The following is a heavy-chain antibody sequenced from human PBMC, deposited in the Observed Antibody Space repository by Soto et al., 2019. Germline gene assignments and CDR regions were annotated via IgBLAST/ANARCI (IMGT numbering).Heavy chain of an antibody. CDR2: ISPSSGHI. V-gene: IGHV3-21*06. D-gene: IGHD2-15*01. CDR3: SGCSGGACHKNYGMDV. CDR1: GFTFSSCT. J-gene: IGHJ6*02. Sequence: EVHLVESGGGLVKPGGSLRLSCAVSGFTFSSCTMNWVRQAPGKGLEWVSSISPSSGHIYYADSVKGRFTISRDNAKNSMFLQMSSLRGEDPAVYYCSGCSGGACHKNYGMDVWGQGTTVTVSS.